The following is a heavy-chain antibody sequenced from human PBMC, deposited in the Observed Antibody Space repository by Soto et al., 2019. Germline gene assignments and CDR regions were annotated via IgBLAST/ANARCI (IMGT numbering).Heavy chain of an antibody. CDR3: ARGSAVPTRRWMDV. CDR2: IYYSGST. CDR1: GGTISTYY. D-gene: IGHD4-4*01. J-gene: IGHJ6*02. V-gene: IGHV4-59*01. Sequence: QVRLQESGPGLVKPSETLSLTCTVSGGTISTYYWNWIRQPPGKGLEWIGYIYYSGSTNYNPSLRGRAILSVETSKSWFSLRLDSLTAADTAVYYCARGSAVPTRRWMDVWGQWTTVTVSS.